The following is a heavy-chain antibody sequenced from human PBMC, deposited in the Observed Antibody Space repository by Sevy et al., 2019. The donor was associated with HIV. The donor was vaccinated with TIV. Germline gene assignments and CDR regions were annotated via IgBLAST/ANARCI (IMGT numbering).Heavy chain of an antibody. D-gene: IGHD3-10*01. V-gene: IGHV3-9*01. CDR3: AKGHDYDGSGSYYGY. Sequence: GGSLRLSCAASRFTFDDYAMHWVRQAPGKGLEWVSGISWNSGSIGYSDSVKGRFTISRDNAKNSLYLQMNSLRAEDTALYYCAKGHDYDGSGSYYGYWGQGTLVTVSS. J-gene: IGHJ4*01. CDR1: RFTFDDYA. CDR2: ISWNSGSI.